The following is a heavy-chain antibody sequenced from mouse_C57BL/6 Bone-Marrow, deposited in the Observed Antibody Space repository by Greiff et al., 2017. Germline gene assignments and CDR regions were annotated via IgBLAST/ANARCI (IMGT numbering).Heavy chain of an antibody. V-gene: IGHV1-9*01. Sequence: VMLVESGAELMKPGASVKLSCKATGYTFTGYWIEWVKQRPGHGLEWIGEILPGSGSTNYNEKFKGKATFTADTSSNTAYMQLSSLTTEDSAIYYGARGITTVVANYYAMDDGGQGTSVTVSS. CDR2: ILPGSGST. J-gene: IGHJ4*01. CDR3: ARGITTVVANYYAMDD. D-gene: IGHD1-1*01. CDR1: GYTFTGYW.